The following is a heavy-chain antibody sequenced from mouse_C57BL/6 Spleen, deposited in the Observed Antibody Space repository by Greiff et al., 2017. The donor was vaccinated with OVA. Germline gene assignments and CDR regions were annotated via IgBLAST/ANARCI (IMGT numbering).Heavy chain of an antibody. CDR2: IDPSDSET. D-gene: IGHD2-4*01. V-gene: IGHV1-52*01. J-gene: IGHJ2*01. CDR3: ARGYDYDDGGVDY. Sequence: QVQLQQSGAELVRPGSSVKLSCKASGYTFTSYWMHWVKQRPIQGLEWIGNIDPSDSETHYNQKFKDKATLTVDKSSSTAYMQLSSLTSEDSAVYYCARGYDYDDGGVDYWGQGTTLTVSS. CDR1: GYTFTSYW.